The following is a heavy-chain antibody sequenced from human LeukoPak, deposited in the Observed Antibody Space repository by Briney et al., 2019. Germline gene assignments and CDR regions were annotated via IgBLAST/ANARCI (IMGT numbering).Heavy chain of an antibody. CDR2: IGGSATST. J-gene: IGHJ4*02. CDR3: AREAFYSSGWLSLFGY. V-gene: IGHV3-23*01. D-gene: IGHD6-19*01. CDR1: GFTFSNYA. Sequence: PGGSLRLSCAASGFTFSNYAMSWVRQAPGKGLEWVSVIGGSATSTYYADSVKGRFTISRDKSKNTLYLQMNSLRAEDTAVYYCAREAFYSSGWLSLFGYWGQGTLVTVSS.